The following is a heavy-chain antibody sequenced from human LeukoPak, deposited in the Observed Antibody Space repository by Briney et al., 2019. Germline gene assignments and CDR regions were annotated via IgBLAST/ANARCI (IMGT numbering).Heavy chain of an antibody. D-gene: IGHD4-23*01. J-gene: IGHJ4*02. CDR1: GFTFSSYA. V-gene: IGHV3-23*01. CDR2: ISGSGGST. CDR3: AKGTVVTVYYFYY. Sequence: PGGSLRLSCAASGFTFSSYAMSWVRQAPGKGLEWVSAISGSGGSTYYADSVKGRFTISRENSKNTLVLQMNSLRAEDTAVYYCAKGTVVTVYYFYYWGQGTLVTVSS.